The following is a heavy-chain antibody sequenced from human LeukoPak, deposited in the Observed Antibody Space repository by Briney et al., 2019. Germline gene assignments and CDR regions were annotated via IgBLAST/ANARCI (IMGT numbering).Heavy chain of an antibody. V-gene: IGHV3-15*01. CDR2: IKGITDGGTT. J-gene: IGHJ6*02. CDR1: GFTFSNAW. Sequence: GGSLRLSCAASGFTFSNAWMSWVRQAPGKGLEWVGRIKGITDGGTTDYAAPVKGRFTISRDTSKNTLYLQMNSLKAEDTAVYYCSIETPYSYYGMDVWGQGTTVTVSS. CDR3: SIETPYSYYGMDV.